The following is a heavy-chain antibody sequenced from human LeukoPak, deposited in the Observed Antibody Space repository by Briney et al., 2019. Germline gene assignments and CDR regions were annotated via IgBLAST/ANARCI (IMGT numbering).Heavy chain of an antibody. CDR1: GGSFSGYY. V-gene: IGHV4-34*01. CDR3: ARDTMTHAFDI. J-gene: IGHJ3*02. Sequence: SETLSLTCAVYGGSFSGYYWSWIRQPPGKGLEWIGEINHSGSTNYNPSLKSRVTISVDTSKNQFSLKLSSVTAADTAVYYCARDTMTHAFDIWGQGTMVTVSS. D-gene: IGHD3-22*01. CDR2: INHSGST.